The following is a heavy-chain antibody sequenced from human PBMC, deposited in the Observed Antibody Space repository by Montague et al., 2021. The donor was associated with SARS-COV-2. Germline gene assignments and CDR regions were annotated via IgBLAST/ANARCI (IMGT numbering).Heavy chain of an antibody. CDR3: ARQPTRGITIFGVVTDYGMDV. Sequence: SETLPLTCTVSGGSISSSSYYWGWIRQPPGKGLEWIGYIYYSGSTYYNPSLKSRVTISVDTSKNRFSLKLSSVTAADTAVYYCARQPTRGITIFGVVTDYGMDVWGQGTLVTVSS. J-gene: IGHJ6*02. V-gene: IGHV4-39*01. CDR1: GGSISSSSYY. CDR2: IYYSGST. D-gene: IGHD3-3*01.